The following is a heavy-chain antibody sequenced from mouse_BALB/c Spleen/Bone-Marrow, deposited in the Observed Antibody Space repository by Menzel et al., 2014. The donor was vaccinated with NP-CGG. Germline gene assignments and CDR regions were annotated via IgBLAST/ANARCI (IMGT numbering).Heavy chain of an antibody. CDR1: GFSLTSYG. Sequence: VKVVESGPGPVAPSQSLSITCTVSGFSLTSYGVHWVRQPPGKGLEWLGVIWAGGSTNYNSALMSRLSISKDNSKSQVFLKMNSLQTDGTAMYYCARDGLYGNYAMDYWGQGTSVTVSS. CDR3: ARDGLYGNYAMDY. CDR2: IWAGGST. D-gene: IGHD2-1*01. J-gene: IGHJ4*01. V-gene: IGHV2-9*02.